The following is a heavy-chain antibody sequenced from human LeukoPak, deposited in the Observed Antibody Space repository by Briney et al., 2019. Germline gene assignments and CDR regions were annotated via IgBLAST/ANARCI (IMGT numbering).Heavy chain of an antibody. J-gene: IGHJ3*02. V-gene: IGHV5-51*01. CDR3: ARRGVRVATIGGDDAFDI. D-gene: IGHD5-12*01. Sequence: GESLKISCKGSGYSFTTYWIGWVRQMPGKGLEWMGIIYPGDSDTRYSPSFQGQVTISADKSISTAYLQWSSLKASDTAMYYCARRGVRVATIGGDDAFDIWGQGTMVTVSS. CDR2: IYPGDSDT. CDR1: GYSFTTYW.